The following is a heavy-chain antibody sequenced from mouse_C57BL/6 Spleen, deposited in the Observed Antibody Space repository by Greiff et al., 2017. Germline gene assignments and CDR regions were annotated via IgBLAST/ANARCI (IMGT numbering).Heavy chain of an antibody. Sequence: QVQLQQSGAELVRPGASVTLSCKASGYTFTDYEMHWVKQTPVHGLEWIGAIDPETGGTAYNQKFKGKAILTADKSSSTAYMELRSLTSEDSAVYYCTRSEGDYLFAYWGQGTGHCLC. CDR1: GYTFTDYE. CDR2: IDPETGGT. CDR3: TRSEGDYLFAY. V-gene: IGHV1-15*01. D-gene: IGHD2-13*01. J-gene: IGHJ3*01.